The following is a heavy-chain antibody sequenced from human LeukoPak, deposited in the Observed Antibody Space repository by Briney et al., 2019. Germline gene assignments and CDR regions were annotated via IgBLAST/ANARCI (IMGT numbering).Heavy chain of an antibody. CDR2: INHSVST. Sequence: SETLSLTCAVYGGSFSGYYWSWIRQPPKKGLEWIGEINHSVSTNYNPSLKSRVTISVDTSKNQFSLKVRSVTAADTAVYYCARGHVGSYAYYYYYGMDVWGQGTTVTVSS. V-gene: IGHV4-34*01. J-gene: IGHJ6*02. D-gene: IGHD2-8*01. CDR1: GGSFSGYY. CDR3: ARGHVGSYAYYYYYGMDV.